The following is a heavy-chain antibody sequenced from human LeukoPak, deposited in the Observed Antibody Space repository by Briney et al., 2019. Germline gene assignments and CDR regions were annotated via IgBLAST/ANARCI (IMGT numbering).Heavy chain of an antibody. J-gene: IGHJ4*02. CDR3: ARVKAKTTYSSSWGRRNPIDY. CDR1: GFTYSSYS. D-gene: IGHD6-13*01. V-gene: IGHV3-21*01. Sequence: GGSLRLSCAASGFTYSSYSMNWVRQAPGKGLEWVSSISSSSSYIYYADSVKGRFTISRDNAKNSLYLQMNSLRAEDTAVYYCARVKAKTTYSSSWGRRNPIDYWGQGTLVTVSS. CDR2: ISSSSSYI.